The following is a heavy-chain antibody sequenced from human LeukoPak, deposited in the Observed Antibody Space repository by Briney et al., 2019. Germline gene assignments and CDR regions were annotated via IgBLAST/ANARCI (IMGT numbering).Heavy chain of an antibody. V-gene: IGHV4-61*01. CDR1: GGSISSSSYY. J-gene: IGHJ3*02. D-gene: IGHD5-12*01. CDR2: IYYRGST. CDR3: ARDRYSGYDGFGAFDI. Sequence: SETLSLTCTVSGGSISSSSYYWGWIRQPPGKGLEWIGFIYYRGSTNYNPSLESRVTISIDTSKNRFSLKLSSVTAADTAVYYCARDRYSGYDGFGAFDIWGQGTMVTVSS.